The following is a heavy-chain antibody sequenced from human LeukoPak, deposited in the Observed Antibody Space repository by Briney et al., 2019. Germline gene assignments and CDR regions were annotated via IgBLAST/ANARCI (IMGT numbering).Heavy chain of an antibody. V-gene: IGHV4-59*08. D-gene: IGHD4-11*01. CDR1: GGSISSYY. J-gene: IGHJ4*02. CDR2: IYYSGGT. CDR3: ARVSSNFENFDY. Sequence: PSETLSLTCTVSGGSISSYYWTWLRQPPGKGLEWIGYIYYSGGTNFNPSLKSRVTISVDASKNQLSLKLSSVTAADTAVYYCARVSSNFENFDYWGQGTLVTVSS.